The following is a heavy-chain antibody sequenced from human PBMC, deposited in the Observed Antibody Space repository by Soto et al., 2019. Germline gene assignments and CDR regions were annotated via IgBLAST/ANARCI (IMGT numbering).Heavy chain of an antibody. J-gene: IGHJ3*02. CDR3: AREWELHDAFDI. V-gene: IGHV3-30-3*01. D-gene: IGHD1-26*01. CDR1: GFTFSSYA. CDR2: ISYDGSNK. Sequence: GGSLRLSCAASGFTFSSYAMHWVRQAPGKGLEWVAVISYDGSNKYYADSVKGRFTISRDNSKNTLYLQMNSLRAEDTAVYYCAREWELHDAFDIWGQGTMVTVSS.